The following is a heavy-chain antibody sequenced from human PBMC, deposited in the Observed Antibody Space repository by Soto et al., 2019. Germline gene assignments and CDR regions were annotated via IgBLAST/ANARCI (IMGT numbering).Heavy chain of an antibody. CDR1: GESVSRNSAA. V-gene: IGHV6-1*01. D-gene: IGHD2-2*01. CDR2: TYYRSKWYN. Sequence: SQALSLTCAISGESVSRNSAAWNWIRQSPSRGLEWLGRTYYRSKWYNDYAVSVKSRITINPDTSKNQFSLQLNSVTPEDTAVYYCARVSYCSSTSCLNWFEPWGQGTLVTVSS. J-gene: IGHJ5*02. CDR3: ARVSYCSSTSCLNWFEP.